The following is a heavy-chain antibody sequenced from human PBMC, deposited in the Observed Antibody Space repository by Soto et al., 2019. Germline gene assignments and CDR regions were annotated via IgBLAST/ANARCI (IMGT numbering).Heavy chain of an antibody. CDR1: GGTVASSHW. CDR3: AREIVTAGGNNYFDP. V-gene: IGHV4-4*02. D-gene: IGHD2-21*02. CDR2: VYHTGDT. J-gene: IGHJ5*02. Sequence: QVQLQESGPRLVKPSGSLSLTCGVSGGTVASSHWWSWVRQSPSRGLEWIGNVYHTGDTNFNRSLQSLVIFSVDKSNNQFSLRLTSLTAADTAVYFCAREIVTAGGNNYFDPWGPGTLVTVSS.